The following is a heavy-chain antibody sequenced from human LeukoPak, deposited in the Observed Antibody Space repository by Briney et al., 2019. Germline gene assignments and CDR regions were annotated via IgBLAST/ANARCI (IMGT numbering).Heavy chain of an antibody. Sequence: ASVKVSCKASGYTFTGYYMHWVRQAPGQGLEWMGWINVNDGSTNYAQKLQGRVTITTDTSSDTAYMELRSLRSDDTAVYYCARLAAGGDSDFWGQGTQVTVSS. CDR1: GYTFTGYY. V-gene: IGHV1-18*04. CDR3: ARLAAGGDSDF. J-gene: IGHJ4*02. CDR2: INVNDGST. D-gene: IGHD6-13*01.